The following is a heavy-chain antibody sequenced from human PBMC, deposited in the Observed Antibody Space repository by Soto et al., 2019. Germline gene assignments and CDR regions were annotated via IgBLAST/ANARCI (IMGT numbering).Heavy chain of an antibody. CDR1: GFSFSNAW. J-gene: IGHJ4*02. CDR3: TTGTAVAIYNFDY. V-gene: IGHV3-15*01. Sequence: EVQLVESGGGLVKPGGSLRLSCAASGFSFSNAWMSWVRQAPGKGLEWVGRIKTRTDGGTTDYATPVKGRFTISRDDSKNTLFLQMNSLKTEDTAVYYWTTGTAVAIYNFDYWGQGTLVTVSS. D-gene: IGHD5-18*01. CDR2: IKTRTDGGTT.